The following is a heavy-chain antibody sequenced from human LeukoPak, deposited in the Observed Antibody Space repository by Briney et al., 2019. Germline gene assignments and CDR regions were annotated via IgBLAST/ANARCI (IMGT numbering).Heavy chain of an antibody. D-gene: IGHD2-2*01. J-gene: IGHJ3*02. V-gene: IGHV3-48*01. CDR3: AKDSDIVVVPAARGDAFDI. CDR2: ISSSSSTI. Sequence: PPGGSLRLSCAASGFTFSSYSMNWVRQAPGKGLEWVSYISSSSSTIYYADSVKGRFTISRDNSKNTLYLQMNSLRAEDTAVYYCAKDSDIVVVPAARGDAFDIWGQGTMVTVSS. CDR1: GFTFSSYS.